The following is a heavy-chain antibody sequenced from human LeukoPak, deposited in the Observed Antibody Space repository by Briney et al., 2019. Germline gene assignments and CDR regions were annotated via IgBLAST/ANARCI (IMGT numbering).Heavy chain of an antibody. J-gene: IGHJ4*02. Sequence: GGSLRLSCAASGFTFSNYWMSWVRQAPGKGLEWVSHISGSGGSTKYSGSVKGRFTISRDNSKNTLYLQINSLGADDTAVYYCAKDQDPHSYGSGSYAPFDYWGQGTLVTVSS. CDR3: AKDQDPHSYGSGSYAPFDY. CDR1: GFTFSNYW. V-gene: IGHV3-23*01. CDR2: ISGSGGST. D-gene: IGHD3-10*01.